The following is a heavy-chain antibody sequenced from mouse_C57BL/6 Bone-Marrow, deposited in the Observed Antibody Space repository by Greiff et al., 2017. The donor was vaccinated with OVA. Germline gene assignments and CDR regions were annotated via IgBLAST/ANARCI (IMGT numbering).Heavy chain of an antibody. V-gene: IGHV5-9-1*02. J-gene: IGHJ4*01. CDR1: GFTFSSYA. CDR3: TRLLDAMDY. CDR2: ISRGGDYT. D-gene: IGHD2-1*01. Sequence: EVKLQEPGAGLVKPGGSLKLSCAASGFTFSSYAMSWVRQTPEQRLEWVAYISRGGDYTNYDDTVKGRFTITRDNARNTQYLQMSSLKSEDTAMYYGTRLLDAMDYWGQGTSVTVSS.